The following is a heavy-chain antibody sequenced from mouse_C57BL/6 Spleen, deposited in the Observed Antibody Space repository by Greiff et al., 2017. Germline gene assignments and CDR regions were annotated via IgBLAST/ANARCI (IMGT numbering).Heavy chain of an antibody. J-gene: IGHJ2*01. D-gene: IGHD2-4*01. Sequence: EVQVVESGGGLVKPGGSLKLSCAASGFTFSDYGMHWVRQAPEKGLEWVAYISSGSSTIYYADTVKGRFTISRDNAKNTLFLQMTSLRSEDTAMYYCARPSIYYDYDGDVPFDYWGQGTTLTVSS. CDR3: ARPSIYYDYDGDVPFDY. V-gene: IGHV5-17*01. CDR1: GFTFSDYG. CDR2: ISSGSSTI.